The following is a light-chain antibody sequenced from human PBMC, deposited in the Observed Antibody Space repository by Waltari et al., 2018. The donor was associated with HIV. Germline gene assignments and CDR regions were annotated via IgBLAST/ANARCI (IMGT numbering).Light chain of an antibody. CDR2: KAS. CDR3: QQYNSYSGT. CDR1: QSISSW. Sequence: DIQMTQSHSTLSESVGDRVTITCRASQSISSWLAWYQQKPGKAPKLLIYKASSLESGVPSRFSGSGSGTEFTLTISSLQPDDFATYYCQQYNSYSGTFGQGTKLEIK. J-gene: IGKJ2*01. V-gene: IGKV1-5*03.